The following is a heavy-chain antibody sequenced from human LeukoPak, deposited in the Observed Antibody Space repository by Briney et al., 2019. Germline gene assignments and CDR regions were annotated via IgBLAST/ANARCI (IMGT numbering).Heavy chain of an antibody. D-gene: IGHD2-2*01. Sequence: GGSLRLSCAASGFSFTNAWMSWVRQAPGKGLEWVGRIKSKTDAGTTDYAAPVKGRLTTSRDDSKNTLYLQMNSLKTEDTAVYYCTTLRSIATDYWGQGTLVTVSS. V-gene: IGHV3-15*01. CDR1: GFSFTNAW. CDR3: TTLRSIATDY. J-gene: IGHJ4*02. CDR2: IKSKTDAGTT.